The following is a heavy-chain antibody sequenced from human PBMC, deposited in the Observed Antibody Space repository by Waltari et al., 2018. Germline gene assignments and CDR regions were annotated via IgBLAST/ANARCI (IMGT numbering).Heavy chain of an antibody. CDR2: MNPLSGST. J-gene: IGHJ6*03. CDR1: GYSFTSYN. D-gene: IGHD3-10*01. CDR3: ARDYGSGTYYYMDV. Sequence: QVQLVQSGAEVKKPGASVKVSCKASGYSFTSYNINWVRQAAGQGLEWMGWMNPLSGSTGYVQKFQERVTITRNTSIGTDYMELRSLRSEDTAVYYCARDYGSGTYYYMDVWGKGTTVTVSS. V-gene: IGHV1-8*03.